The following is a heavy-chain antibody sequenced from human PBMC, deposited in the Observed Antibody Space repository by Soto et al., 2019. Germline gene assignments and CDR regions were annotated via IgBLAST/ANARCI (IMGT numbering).Heavy chain of an antibody. CDR1: GGFLSESY. CDR2: INHVGGT. V-gene: IGHV4-34*01. CDR3: VRIRYQLPSSVLWLDP. D-gene: IGHD3-16*01. J-gene: IGHJ5*02. Sequence: SETLSLTCAVYGGFLSESYWTWIRQPPGKGLEWIGEINHVGGTNYNPSLKSRVTMSVDTSQSQFSLRLISVTAVDTAMYFCVRIRYQLPSSVLWLDPWGQGTPVTVSS.